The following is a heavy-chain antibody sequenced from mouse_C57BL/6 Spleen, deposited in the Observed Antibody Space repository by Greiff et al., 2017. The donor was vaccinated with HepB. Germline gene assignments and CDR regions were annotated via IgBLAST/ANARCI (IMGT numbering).Heavy chain of an antibody. CDR1: GYTFTDYN. CDR2: INPNNGGT. J-gene: IGHJ3*01. D-gene: IGHD2-1*01. Sequence: LKESGPELVKPGASVKIPCKASGYTFTDYNMDWVKQSHGKSLEWIGDINPNNGGTIYNQKFKGKATLTVDKSSSTAYMELRSLTSEDTAVYYCARRIYGNYGFAYWGQGTLVTVSA. V-gene: IGHV1-18*01. CDR3: ARRIYGNYGFAY.